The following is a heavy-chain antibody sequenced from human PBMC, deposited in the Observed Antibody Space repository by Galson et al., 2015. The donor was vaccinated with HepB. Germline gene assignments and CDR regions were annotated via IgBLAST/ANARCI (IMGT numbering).Heavy chain of an antibody. Sequence: SVKVSCKVSGYTLTELSMHWVRQAPGKGLEWMGGFDPEDGETIYAQKFQGRVTMTEDTSTDTAYMELRNLRSDDTAVYYCARDPSNSSGFREFFDHWGQGTLVSVSS. J-gene: IGHJ4*02. V-gene: IGHV1-24*01. CDR3: ARDPSNSSGFREFFDH. D-gene: IGHD3-22*01. CDR2: FDPEDGET. CDR1: GYTLTELS.